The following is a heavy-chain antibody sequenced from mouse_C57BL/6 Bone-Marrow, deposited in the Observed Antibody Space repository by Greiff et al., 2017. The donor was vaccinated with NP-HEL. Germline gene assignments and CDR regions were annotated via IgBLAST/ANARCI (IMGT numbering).Heavy chain of an antibody. CDR2: ISDGGSYT. J-gene: IGHJ4*01. D-gene: IGHD2-5*01. Sequence: EVKLQESGGGLVKPGGSLKLSCAASGFTFSSYAMSWVRQTPEKRLEWVATISDGGSYTYYPDNVKGRFTISRDNAKNNLYLQMSHLKSEDTAMYYCARDDYSNYVGNAMDYWGQGTSVTVSS. V-gene: IGHV5-4*01. CDR3: ARDDYSNYVGNAMDY. CDR1: GFTFSSYA.